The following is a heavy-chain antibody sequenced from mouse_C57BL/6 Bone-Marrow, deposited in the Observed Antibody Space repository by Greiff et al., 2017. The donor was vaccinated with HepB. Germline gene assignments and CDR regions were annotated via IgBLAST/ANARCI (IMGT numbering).Heavy chain of an antibody. CDR1: GFTFSSYA. J-gene: IGHJ2*01. Sequence: EVQLVESGEGLVKPGGSLKLSCAASGFTFSSYAMSWVRQTPEKRLEWVAYISSGGDYIYYADTVKGRFTISRDNARNTLYLQMSSLKSEDTAMYYCTRDQDGYDYFDYWGQGTTLTVSS. CDR3: TRDQDGYDYFDY. CDR2: ISSGGDYI. D-gene: IGHD2-2*01. V-gene: IGHV5-9-1*02.